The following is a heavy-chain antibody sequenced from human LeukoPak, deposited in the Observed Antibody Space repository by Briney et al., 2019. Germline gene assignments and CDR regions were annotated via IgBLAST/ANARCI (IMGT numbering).Heavy chain of an antibody. D-gene: IGHD6-13*01. Sequence: SETLSLTCTVSGGSISSSSYYWGWIRQPPGKGLEWIGSNYYSRSTYYNPSHKSRVTISVDTSKNQFSLKLSSVTAADTAVYYCARHVKQQLVLYYFDYWGQGTLVTVSS. J-gene: IGHJ4*02. V-gene: IGHV4-39*01. CDR1: GGSISSSSYY. CDR3: ARHVKQQLVLYYFDY. CDR2: NYYSRST.